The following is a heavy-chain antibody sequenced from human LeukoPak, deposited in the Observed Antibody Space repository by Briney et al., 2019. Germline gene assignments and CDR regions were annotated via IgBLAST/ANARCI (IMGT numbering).Heavy chain of an antibody. J-gene: IGHJ3*02. CDR2: MNPNSGNT. CDR1: GYTFTSYD. CDR3: ARGVGYSYGDAFDI. Sequence: ASVKVSYKASGYTFTSYDINWVRQATGQGLEWMGWMNPNSGNTGYAQKFQGRVTMTRNTSISTAYMELSSLRSEDTAVYYCARGVGYSYGDAFDIWGQGTMVTVSS. V-gene: IGHV1-8*01. D-gene: IGHD5-18*01.